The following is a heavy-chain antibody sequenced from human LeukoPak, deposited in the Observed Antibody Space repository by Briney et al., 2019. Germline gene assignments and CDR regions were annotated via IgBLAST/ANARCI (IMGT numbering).Heavy chain of an antibody. J-gene: IGHJ4*02. CDR3: ARDPSYQYYYDSSGYYDY. CDR1: GFTFSSYG. Sequence: GGSLRLSCAASGFTFSSYGMHWVRQAPGKGLEWVAVIWYDGSNKYYADSVKGRFTISRDNSKNTLYLQMNSLRAEDTAVYYCARDPSYQYYYDSSGYYDYWGQGTLVTVSS. D-gene: IGHD3-22*01. CDR2: IWYDGSNK. V-gene: IGHV3-33*01.